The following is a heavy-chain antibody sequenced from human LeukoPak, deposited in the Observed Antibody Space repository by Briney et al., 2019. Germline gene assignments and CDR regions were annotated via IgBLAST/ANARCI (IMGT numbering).Heavy chain of an antibody. CDR1: GGSFSGYY. J-gene: IGHJ4*02. D-gene: IGHD3-16*01. CDR2: IYYSGST. V-gene: IGHV4-31*11. Sequence: PSETLSLTCAVYGGSFSGYYWSWIRQHPGKGLEWIGYIYYSGSTYYNPSLKSRVTISVDTSKNQFSLKLSSVTAADTAVYYCAREIMSHYFDYWGQGTLVTVSS. CDR3: AREIMSHYFDY.